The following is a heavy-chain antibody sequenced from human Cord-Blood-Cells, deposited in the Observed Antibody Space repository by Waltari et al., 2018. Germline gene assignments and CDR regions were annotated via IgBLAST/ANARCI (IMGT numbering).Heavy chain of an antibody. CDR2: ISAYNGNT. J-gene: IGHJ4*02. CDR3: ARGGGSKSIPGSYFDY. D-gene: IGHD3-10*01. Sequence: VRQAPGQGLEWMGWISAYNGNTNYAQKLQGRVTMTTDTSTSTAYMELRSLRSDDTAVYYCARGGGSKSIPGSYFDYWGQGTLVTVSS. V-gene: IGHV1-18*01.